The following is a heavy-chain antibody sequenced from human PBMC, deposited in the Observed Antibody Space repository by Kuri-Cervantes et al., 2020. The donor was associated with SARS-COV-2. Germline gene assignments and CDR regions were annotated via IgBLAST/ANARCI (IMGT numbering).Heavy chain of an antibody. V-gene: IGHV3-23*01. CDR2: ISGSGGST. D-gene: IGHD6-13*01. Sequence: GGSLRLSCAASGFTVSSNYMSWVRQAPGKGLEWVSAISGSGGSTYYADSVKGRFTISRDNSKNTLYLQMNSLRAEDTAVYYCASKTPRSSSWTRWGTRGSGGEGDYWGQGTLVTVSS. J-gene: IGHJ4*02. CDR3: ASKTPRSSSWTRWGTRGSGGEGDY. CDR1: GFTVSSNY.